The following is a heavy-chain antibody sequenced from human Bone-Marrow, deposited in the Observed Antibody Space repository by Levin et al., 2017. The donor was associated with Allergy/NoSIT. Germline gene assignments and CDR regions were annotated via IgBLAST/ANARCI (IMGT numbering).Heavy chain of an antibody. CDR2: ISSNGGNT. Sequence: GGSLRLSCAASGFTFSNYSMHWVRQAPGKGLEWVSAISSNGGNTYYADSVKGRFTISRDNSKNTLFLQMSSLRTEDTAAYYCETSAAHDLDLDYRGQGTLDAV. V-gene: IGHV3-64D*06. CDR1: GFTFSNYS. J-gene: IGHJ4*02. D-gene: IGHD1-1*01. CDR3: ETSAAHDLDLDY.